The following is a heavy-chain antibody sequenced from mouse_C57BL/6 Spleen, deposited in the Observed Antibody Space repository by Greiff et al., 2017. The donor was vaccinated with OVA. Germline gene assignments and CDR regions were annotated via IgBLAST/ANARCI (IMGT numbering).Heavy chain of an antibody. J-gene: IGHJ2*01. V-gene: IGHV5-12*01. CDR1: GFTFSDYY. D-gene: IGHD2-5*01. CDR2: ISNGGGST. Sequence: EVKRVESGGGLVQPGGSLKLSCAASGFTFSDYYMYWVRQTPEKRLEWVAYISNGGGSTYYPDTVKGRFTISRDNAKNTLYLQMSRLKSEDTAMYYCARHSNYVRPGPYFDYWGQGTTLTVSS. CDR3: ARHSNYVRPGPYFDY.